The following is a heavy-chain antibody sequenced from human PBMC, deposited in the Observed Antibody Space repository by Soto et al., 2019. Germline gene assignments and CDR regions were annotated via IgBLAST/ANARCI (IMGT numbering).Heavy chain of an antibody. D-gene: IGHD1-26*01. V-gene: IGHV3-30*03. CDR1: GFTFNSYG. CDR2: ISYDSTKT. CDR3: ARTRSAWSDFHYYTLDV. Sequence: QVQLVESGGXXXQPGRSLRLSCEASGFTFNSYGMHWVRQGPGNGLEWLAXISYDSTKTYYADSVKGRFIISRDNSNSAWYVQMNSLTGEDTAVYYCARTRSAWSDFHYYTLDVWGQGTTVTVSS. J-gene: IGHJ6*02.